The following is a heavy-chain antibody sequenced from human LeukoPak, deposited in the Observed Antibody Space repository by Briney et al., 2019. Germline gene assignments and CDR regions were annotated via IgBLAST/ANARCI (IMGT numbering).Heavy chain of an antibody. CDR3: ARLDYYGSGSYSVGRGLESPPEYNWFDP. J-gene: IGHJ5*02. V-gene: IGHV4-39*07. CDR2: IDYSGST. CDR1: CGSISSSSYY. Sequence: PSETLSLTCTVSCGSISSSSYYSGWIRQPPGKGLEWIVRIDYSGSTYYNPSLKSRVTISVDTSKNQLSLKLSSVTAADTAVYYCARLDYYGSGSYSVGRGLESPPEYNWFDPWGQGTLVTVSS. D-gene: IGHD3-10*01.